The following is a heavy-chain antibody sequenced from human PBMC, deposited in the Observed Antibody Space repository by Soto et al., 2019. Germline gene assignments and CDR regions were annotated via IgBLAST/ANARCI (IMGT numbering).Heavy chain of an antibody. CDR2: ILYDGSNK. Sequence: GGSLRLSCAASGFSFRSYAMHWVRQAPGEGLEWVAVILYDGSNKHFADSVKGRFTVSRDNSKNTLYLQMNSLRDEDTAVYYCARELVRGSSSVYYYYGMDVWGQGTTVTVSS. D-gene: IGHD6-6*01. J-gene: IGHJ6*02. CDR1: GFSFRSYA. V-gene: IGHV3-33*01. CDR3: ARELVRGSSSVYYYYGMDV.